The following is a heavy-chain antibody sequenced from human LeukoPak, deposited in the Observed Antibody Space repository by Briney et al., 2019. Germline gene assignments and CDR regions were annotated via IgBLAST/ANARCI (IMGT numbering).Heavy chain of an antibody. V-gene: IGHV7-4-1*02. CDR3: ARTNDFWSGYYLASDY. D-gene: IGHD3-3*01. CDR2: INTNTGNP. Sequence: GASVKVSCKASGYTFTSYAMNWVRQAPGQGLEWMGWINTNTGNPTYAQGFTGRFVFSLDTSVSTAYLQISSLKAEGTAVYYCARTNDFWSGYYLASDYWGQGTLVTVSS. CDR1: GYTFTSYA. J-gene: IGHJ4*02.